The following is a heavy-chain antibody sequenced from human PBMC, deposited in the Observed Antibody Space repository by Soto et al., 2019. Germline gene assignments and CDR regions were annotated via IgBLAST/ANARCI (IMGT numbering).Heavy chain of an antibody. Sequence: SETLSLTCAVSGGPFRGYYWSWIRQPPGKGLEWIGEINHSGSTNYNPSLKSRVTISVDTSKNQFSLKLSSVTAADTAVYYCARDSVKYYDFWSGDQTGMDVWGQGTTVTVSS. V-gene: IGHV4-34*01. J-gene: IGHJ6*02. CDR2: INHSGST. D-gene: IGHD3-3*01. CDR3: ARDSVKYYDFWSGDQTGMDV. CDR1: GGPFRGYY.